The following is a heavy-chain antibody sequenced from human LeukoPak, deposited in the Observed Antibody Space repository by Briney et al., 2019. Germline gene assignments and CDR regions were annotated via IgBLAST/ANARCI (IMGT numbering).Heavy chain of an antibody. Sequence: PSETLSLTCTVSGGSISSGSYYGSWVRQPAGKGLEWVGRIYTSGSTNYNPSLKSRVTISVDKSKNQFSLKLSSVTAADTAVYYCARDRFGERGWFDPWGQGTLVTVSS. D-gene: IGHD3-10*01. CDR2: IYTSGST. CDR1: GGSISSGSYY. CDR3: ARDRFGERGWFDP. V-gene: IGHV4-61*02. J-gene: IGHJ5*02.